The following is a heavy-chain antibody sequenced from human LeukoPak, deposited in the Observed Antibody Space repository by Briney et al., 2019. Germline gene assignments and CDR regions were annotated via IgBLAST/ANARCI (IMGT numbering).Heavy chain of an antibody. CDR1: GFTFSTYW. CDR3: ARAGYSVWYFDL. D-gene: IGHD3-16*02. CDR2: INSDGSST. J-gene: IGHJ2*01. V-gene: IGHV3-74*01. Sequence: PGGSLRLSCAASGFTFSTYWMHWVRQAPGKGLVWVSRINSDGSSTSYADSVKGRFTISRDNAKNSLYVQMNSLRAEDTALYYCARAGYSVWYFDLWGRGTLVTVSS.